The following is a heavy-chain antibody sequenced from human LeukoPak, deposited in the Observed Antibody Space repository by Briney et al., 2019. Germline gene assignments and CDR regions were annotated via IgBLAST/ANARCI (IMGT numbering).Heavy chain of an antibody. D-gene: IGHD3-10*01. Sequence: GASVKVSCKVSGYTLTELSMHWVRQAPGKGLEWMGGFDPEDGETIYAQKFQGRVTMTEDTSTDTAYTELSSLRSEDTAVYYCATDGTWFGELYGMDVWGQGTTVTVSS. V-gene: IGHV1-24*01. CDR2: FDPEDGET. CDR3: ATDGTWFGELYGMDV. J-gene: IGHJ6*02. CDR1: GYTLTELS.